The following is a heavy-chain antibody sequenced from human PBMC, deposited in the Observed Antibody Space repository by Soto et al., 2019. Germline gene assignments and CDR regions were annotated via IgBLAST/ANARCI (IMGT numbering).Heavy chain of an antibody. CDR2: IYYSGST. CDR1: GGSISRGDYY. CDR3: ARANDFWSGNTFDY. V-gene: IGHV4-30-4*01. Sequence: SETLSLTCTVSGGSISRGDYYWSWIRQPPGKGLEWIGYIYYSGSTYYNPSLKSRVTISVDTSKNQFSLKLSSVTAADTAVYYCARANDFWSGNTFDYWGQGTLVTVSS. D-gene: IGHD3-3*01. J-gene: IGHJ4*02.